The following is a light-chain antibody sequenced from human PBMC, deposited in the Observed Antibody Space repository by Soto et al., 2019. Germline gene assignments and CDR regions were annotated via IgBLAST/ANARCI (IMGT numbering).Light chain of an antibody. CDR1: QSVSSW. J-gene: IGKJ1*01. CDR2: KAS. CDR3: QQYYSYPRT. V-gene: IGKV1-5*03. Sequence: DIQMTQSPSTLSASVGDRVTITCRASQSVSSWLAWYQQRPGQAPKLLIYKASSLESRVTSRFSGSGSGTEFTLTISSLQPDDFGTYYCQQYYSYPRTCGQGTTVVVK.